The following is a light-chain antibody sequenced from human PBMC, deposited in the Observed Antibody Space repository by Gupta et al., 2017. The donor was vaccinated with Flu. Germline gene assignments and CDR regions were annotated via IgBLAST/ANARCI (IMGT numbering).Light chain of an antibody. V-gene: IGLV1-44*01. CDR1: SSNIGSNT. Sequence: QSVLTQPPSASGTPRQRVTISCSGSSSNIGSNTVNWYQQLPGAAPKLLIYTSNPRPSGVPDRFSGSKSGTSAALAISGLQADDEADYYCAAGDDSRGGRMFGGGTKLTVL. CDR3: AAGDDSRGGRM. J-gene: IGLJ3*02. CDR2: TSN.